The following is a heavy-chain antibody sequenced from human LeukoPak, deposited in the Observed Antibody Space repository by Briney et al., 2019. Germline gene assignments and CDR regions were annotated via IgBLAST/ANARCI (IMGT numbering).Heavy chain of an antibody. D-gene: IGHD3-22*01. CDR1: GYTFTSYA. CDR3: ARAFLDYYDSSGYYYGESDFDY. J-gene: IGHJ4*02. V-gene: IGHV1-3*01. CDR2: INAGNGNT. Sequence: GASVKVSCTASGYTFTSYAMHWVRQAPGQRLEWMGWINAGNGNTKYPQKFQGRVTITRDTSASTAYMELSSLRSEDTAVYYCARAFLDYYDSSGYYYGESDFDYWGQGTLVTVSS.